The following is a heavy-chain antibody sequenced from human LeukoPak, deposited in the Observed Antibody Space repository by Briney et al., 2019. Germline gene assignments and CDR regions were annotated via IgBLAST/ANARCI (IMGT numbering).Heavy chain of an antibody. Sequence: SETLSLTCTVSGGSISSSSYYWGWIRQPPGKGLEWIGEINHSGSTNYNPSLKSRVTISVNTSKNQFSLKLSSVTAADTAVYYCARGRYDFWSGYSLPLNWFDPWGQGILVTVSS. CDR1: GGSISSSSYY. J-gene: IGHJ5*02. D-gene: IGHD3-3*01. V-gene: IGHV4-39*07. CDR3: ARGRYDFWSGYSLPLNWFDP. CDR2: INHSGST.